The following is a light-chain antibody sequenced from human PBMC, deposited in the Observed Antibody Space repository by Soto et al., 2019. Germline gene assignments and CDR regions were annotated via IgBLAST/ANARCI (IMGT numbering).Light chain of an antibody. CDR3: SSYAGSPYV. CDR1: SSDVGGYNY. Sequence: QSVMTQLPCASGTPGQTVTISCTGTSSDVGGYNYVSWYQQHPGKAPKLMIYEVSKRPSGVPDRFSGSKSGNTASLTVSGLQAEDEADYYCSSYAGSPYVFGTGTKVTVL. J-gene: IGLJ1*01. V-gene: IGLV2-8*01. CDR2: EVS.